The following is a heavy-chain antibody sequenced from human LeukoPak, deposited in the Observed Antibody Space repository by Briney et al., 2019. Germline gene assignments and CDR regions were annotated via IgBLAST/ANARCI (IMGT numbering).Heavy chain of an antibody. CDR3: ARAEGSGNPQTFDY. D-gene: IGHD3-10*01. CDR1: GGSISSGDYY. Sequence: PSQTLSLTCTVSGGSISSGDYYWSWIRQPPGKGLEWIGYIYYSGSTYYNPSLKSRVTISVDTSKNQFSLKLSSVTAADTAVYYCARAEGSGNPQTFDYWGQGTLVTVSS. V-gene: IGHV4-30-4*08. J-gene: IGHJ4*02. CDR2: IYYSGST.